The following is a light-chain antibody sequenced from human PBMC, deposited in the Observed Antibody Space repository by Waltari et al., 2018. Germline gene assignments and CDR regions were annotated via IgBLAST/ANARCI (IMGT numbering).Light chain of an antibody. Sequence: EIVLTQSPATLSLSPGERATLPCRASQSVGSYLAWYQQRPGQAPRLLIYDASNRATGIPARFSGSGSGTDFTLTISSLEPEDFAVYYCQQRSIWPPLTFGGGTKVEIK. CDR2: DAS. J-gene: IGKJ4*01. CDR1: QSVGSY. CDR3: QQRSIWPPLT. V-gene: IGKV3-11*01.